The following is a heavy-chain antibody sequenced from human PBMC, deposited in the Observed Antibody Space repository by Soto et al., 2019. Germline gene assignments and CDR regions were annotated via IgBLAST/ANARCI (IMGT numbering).Heavy chain of an antibody. J-gene: IGHJ6*02. CDR2: ISGSGGST. V-gene: IGHV3-23*01. CDR3: AKGPRAPPPHDYGMDV. Sequence: EVPLLESGGGLVQPGGSLRLSFAASGFTFSSYVMNWVRQPPGKGLEWVSGISGSGGSTYYADSVKGRFTISRDNSKNTLYLQMNSLRAEDTAVYYCAKGPRAPPPHDYGMDVWGQGTTVTVSS. CDR1: GFTFSSYV.